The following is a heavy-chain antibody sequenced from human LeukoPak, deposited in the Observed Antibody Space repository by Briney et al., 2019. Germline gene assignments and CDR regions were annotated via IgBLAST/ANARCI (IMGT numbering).Heavy chain of an antibody. CDR1: GFTFSSYS. CDR2: ISNNGGYT. Sequence: HPGGSLRLSCAASGFTFSSYSVKWVRQAPGKGLEWVSAISNNGGYTYYADSVQGRFTISRDNSKSTLCLQMNSLRAEDTAVYYCAKQLGYCSDGSCYFPYWGQGTLVTVSS. J-gene: IGHJ4*02. V-gene: IGHV3-23*01. CDR3: AKQLGYCSDGSCYFPY. D-gene: IGHD2-15*01.